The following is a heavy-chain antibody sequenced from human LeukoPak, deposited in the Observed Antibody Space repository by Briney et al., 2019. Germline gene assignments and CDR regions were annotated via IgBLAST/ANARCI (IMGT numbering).Heavy chain of an antibody. CDR1: GFTFSGSA. J-gene: IGHJ4*02. D-gene: IGHD3-22*01. Sequence: GGSLKLSCAASGFTFSGSAMHWVRQASGKGLEWVGRIRSKANSYATAYAASVKGRFTISRDDSKNTAYLQMNSLKPDDTAVYYCATQTITLVVVISPFDYWGQGALVTVSS. CDR2: IRSKANSYAT. V-gene: IGHV3-73*01. CDR3: ATQTITLVVVISPFDY.